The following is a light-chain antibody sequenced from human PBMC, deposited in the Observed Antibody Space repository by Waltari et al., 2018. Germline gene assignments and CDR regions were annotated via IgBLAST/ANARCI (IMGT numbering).Light chain of an antibody. CDR2: QDI. CDR3: QTWDNSAVV. J-gene: IGLJ2*01. V-gene: IGLV3-1*01. Sequence: WYQQRPGQSPVLVIFQDITQPSGIPERFSGSNSGNTATLTLSGTQAMDEADYYCQTWDNSAVVFGGGTKLTVL.